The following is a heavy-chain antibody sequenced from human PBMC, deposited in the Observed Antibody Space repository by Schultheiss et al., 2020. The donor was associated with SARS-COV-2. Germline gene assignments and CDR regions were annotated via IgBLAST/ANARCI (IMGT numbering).Heavy chain of an antibody. CDR1: GFTVSSNY. D-gene: IGHD3-10*01. CDR3: ARDERGIDAFDI. CDR2: IYSGGST. Sequence: GESLKISCAASGFTVSSNYMSWVRQAPGKGLEWVSVIYSGGSTYYADSVKGRFTISRDNSKNTLYLQMNSLRAEDTAVYYCARDERGIDAFDIWGQGTMVTVSS. V-gene: IGHV3-53*01. J-gene: IGHJ3*02.